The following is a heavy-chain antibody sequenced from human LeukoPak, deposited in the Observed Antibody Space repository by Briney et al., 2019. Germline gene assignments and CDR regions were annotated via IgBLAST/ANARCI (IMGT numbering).Heavy chain of an antibody. CDR3: AREDSTTGTYNLY. J-gene: IGHJ4*02. V-gene: IGHV3-66*01. CDR2: IYSGGST. CDR1: GFTVSSNY. D-gene: IGHD1-1*01. Sequence: GGSLRLSCAASGFTVSSNYMSWVRQAPGKGLEWVSVIYSGGSTYYADSVKGRFTISRDNSKNTLYLQMNSLRAEDTAVYYCAREDSTTGTYNLYWGQGTLVTVSS.